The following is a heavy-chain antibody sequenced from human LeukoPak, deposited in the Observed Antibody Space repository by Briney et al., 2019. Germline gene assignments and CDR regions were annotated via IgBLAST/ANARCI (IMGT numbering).Heavy chain of an antibody. CDR1: GYTFTDYY. V-gene: IGHV1-2*02. Sequence: EASVKVSCKASGYTFTDYYIHWVRQAPGQGLEWMGWINPYSGGKNYAEKFQDRVTMTRDTSISTAYMEMTSLTDDDTAVFYCARSNYDFWSGYYSTRYYYYGMDVWGQGTTVTVSS. D-gene: IGHD3-3*01. J-gene: IGHJ6*02. CDR2: INPYSGGK. CDR3: ARSNYDFWSGYYSTRYYYYGMDV.